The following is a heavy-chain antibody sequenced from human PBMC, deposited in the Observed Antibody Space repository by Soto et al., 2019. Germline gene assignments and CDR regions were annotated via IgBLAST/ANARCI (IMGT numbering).Heavy chain of an antibody. CDR2: IWYDGSNK. J-gene: IGHJ6*02. D-gene: IGHD6-25*01. CDR3: ARDPATSFVYYGMDV. CDR1: GFTFSSYG. V-gene: IGHV3-33*01. Sequence: GGSLRLSCAASGFTFSSYGMHWVRQAPGKGLEWVAVIWYDGSNKYYADSVKGRFTISRDNSKNTLYLQMNSLRAEDTAVYYCARDPATSFVYYGMDVWGQGPTVTVSS.